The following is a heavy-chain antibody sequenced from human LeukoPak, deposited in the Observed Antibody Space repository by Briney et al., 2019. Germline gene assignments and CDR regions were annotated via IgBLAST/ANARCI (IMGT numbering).Heavy chain of an antibody. CDR1: GGSISSYY. Sequence: KPSETLSLTCTVSGGSISSYYWSWIRQPPGKGLEWIGYIYYTGNTNYNPSLKSRVTISVDTSKNQFSLKLTSVTAADTAVYYCARGKIRYWFDPWGQGTLVTVSS. V-gene: IGHV4-59*01. CDR3: ARGKIRYWFDP. CDR2: IYYTGNT. J-gene: IGHJ5*02.